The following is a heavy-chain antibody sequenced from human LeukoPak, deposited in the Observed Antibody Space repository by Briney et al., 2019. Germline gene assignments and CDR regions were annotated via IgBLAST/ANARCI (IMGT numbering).Heavy chain of an antibody. CDR2: I. D-gene: IGHD6-13*01. CDR3: AKGTIAAAGLFDY. CDR1: GFTFSSYA. J-gene: IGHJ4*02. Sequence: PGASLRLSCAASGFTFSSYAMSWVRQAPGKGLELFSAIKGRFTISRDNSKNKLYLQMNSLRGEDTAVYYCAKGTIAAAGLFDYWGQGTLVTVSS. V-gene: IGHV3-23*01.